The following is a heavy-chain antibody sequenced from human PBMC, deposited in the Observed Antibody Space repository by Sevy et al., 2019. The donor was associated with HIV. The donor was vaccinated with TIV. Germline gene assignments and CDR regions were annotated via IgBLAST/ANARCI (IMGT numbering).Heavy chain of an antibody. CDR2: ISAYSGNT. CDR3: ARDQPTDFYYDSSGYYQNTVFDY. J-gene: IGHJ4*02. Sequence: ASVKVSCKASGYTFTSYGISWVRQAPGQGLEWMGWISAYSGNTNYAQKLQGRVTMTTDTSTSTAYMELRSLRSDDTAVYYCARDQPTDFYYDSSGYYQNTVFDYWGQRTLVTVSS. V-gene: IGHV1-18*01. CDR1: GYTFTSYG. D-gene: IGHD3-22*01.